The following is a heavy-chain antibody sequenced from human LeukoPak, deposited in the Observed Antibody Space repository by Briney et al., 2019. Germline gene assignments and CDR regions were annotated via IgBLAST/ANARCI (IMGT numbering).Heavy chain of an antibody. V-gene: IGHV3-30*01. CDR1: GFTFSSYA. J-gene: IGHJ5*02. CDR2: ISYDGSNK. CDR3: ARKAIGWWFDP. Sequence: GRCLRLSCAASGFTFSSYAMHWVRQAPGKGLEWVAVISYDGSNKYYADSVKGRFTISRDNSKNTLYLQMNSLRAEDTAVYYCARKAIGWWFDPWGQGTLVTVSS. D-gene: IGHD5-24*01.